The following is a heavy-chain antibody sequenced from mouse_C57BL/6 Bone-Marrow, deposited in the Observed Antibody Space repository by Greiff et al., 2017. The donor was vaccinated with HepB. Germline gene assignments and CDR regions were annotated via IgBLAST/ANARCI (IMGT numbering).Heavy chain of an antibody. J-gene: IGHJ1*03. V-gene: IGHV1-54*01. CDR3: ARRGWLLRGYFDV. D-gene: IGHD2-3*01. CDR1: GYAFTNYL. CDR2: INPGSGGT. Sequence: VQLQQSGAELVRPGPSVKVSCKASGYAFTNYLIEWVKQRPGQGLEWIGVINPGSGGTNYNEKFKGKATLTADKSSSTAYMQLSSLTSEDSAVYFCARRGWLLRGYFDVWGTGTTVTVSS.